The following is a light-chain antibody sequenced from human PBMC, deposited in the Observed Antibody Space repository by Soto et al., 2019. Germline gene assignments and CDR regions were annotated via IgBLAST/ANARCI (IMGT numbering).Light chain of an antibody. Sequence: QSALTQPASVSGSPGQSITISCIGTNTDVGGYDRVSWYQHHPGKAPKLLIYEVRNRPSGISYRFSGSKSGTTASLTISSLLPEDEAYYYCSTYTSRSTLVFGGGTKVTVL. CDR3: STYTSRSTLV. CDR1: NTDVGGYDR. J-gene: IGLJ2*01. CDR2: EVR. V-gene: IGLV2-14*01.